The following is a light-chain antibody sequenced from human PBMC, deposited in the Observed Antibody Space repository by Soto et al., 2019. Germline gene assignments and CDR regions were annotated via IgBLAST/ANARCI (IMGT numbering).Light chain of an antibody. CDR3: CSYARSSVV. CDR1: SSDVGSSNL. Sequence: QSALTQPASVSGSPGQSITISCTGTSSDVGSSNLVSWYQQHPGKAPKLMIYEVSKWPSGVSKRFSGSKSVNTASLTISGLQAEDEADYYCCSYARSSVVFGGGTKVTVL. CDR2: EVS. V-gene: IGLV2-23*02. J-gene: IGLJ2*01.